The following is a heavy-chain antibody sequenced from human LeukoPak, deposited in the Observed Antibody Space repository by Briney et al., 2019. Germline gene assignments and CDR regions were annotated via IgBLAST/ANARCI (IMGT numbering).Heavy chain of an antibody. Sequence: SVKVSCKASGGPFSSYTIIGVGQAPGQGLEGMGRVIPILGIPNYAQKFQGRVTITADKSTSTAYMELSSLRSEDTAVYYCARYPRTTVTRGYYGMDVWGQGTTVTVSS. J-gene: IGHJ6*02. CDR3: ARYPRTTVTRGYYGMDV. CDR2: VIPILGIP. V-gene: IGHV1-69*02. D-gene: IGHD4-11*01. CDR1: GGPFSSYT.